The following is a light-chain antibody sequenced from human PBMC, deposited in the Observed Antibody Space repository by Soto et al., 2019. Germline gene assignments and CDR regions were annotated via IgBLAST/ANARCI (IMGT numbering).Light chain of an antibody. CDR2: GAS. CDR1: QGIGST. CDR3: QQYGSSPRT. J-gene: IGKJ1*01. Sequence: TQSPSTLSASVGDRVTITCRASQGIGSTLAWYQQKPGQAPRLLIYGASNRATGIPDRFSGSGSGTDFTLTISRLEPEDFAVYYCQQYGSSPRTFGQGTKVDIK. V-gene: IGKV3-20*01.